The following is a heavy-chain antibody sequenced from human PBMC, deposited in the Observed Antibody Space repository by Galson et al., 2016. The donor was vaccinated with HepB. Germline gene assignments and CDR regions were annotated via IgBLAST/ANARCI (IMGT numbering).Heavy chain of an antibody. D-gene: IGHD6-6*01. J-gene: IGHJ4*02. Sequence: SLRLSCAASGITFSASAMHWVRQASGKGLEWVGRIRSKPNNYATSYGASLKGRFTISRDDSKNTAYLQISSLKTEDTAVYYCASQPDTVYSSSLFYWGQGSLVTVSS. CDR1: GITFSASA. CDR3: ASQPDTVYSSSLFY. V-gene: IGHV3-73*01. CDR2: IRSKPNNYAT.